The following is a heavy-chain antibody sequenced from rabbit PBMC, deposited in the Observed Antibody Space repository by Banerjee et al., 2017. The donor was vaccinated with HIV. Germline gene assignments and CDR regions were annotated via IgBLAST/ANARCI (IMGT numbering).Heavy chain of an antibody. CDR1: GFDFSSYYY. CDR2: IYVGSGGRT. D-gene: IGHD2-1*01. V-gene: IGHV1S40*01. Sequence: QSLEESGGDLVKPEGSLTLTCTASGFDFSSYYYMCWVRQAPGKGLEWIACIYVGSGGRTWYASWVNGRLTISKTSSTTVTLQMTSLTAADTATYFCARSFSTDGVSGYGDITFNLWGPGTLVTVS. J-gene: IGHJ4*01. CDR3: ARSFSTDGVSGYGDITFNL.